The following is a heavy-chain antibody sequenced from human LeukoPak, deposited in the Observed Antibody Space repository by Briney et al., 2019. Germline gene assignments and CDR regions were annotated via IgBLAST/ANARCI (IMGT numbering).Heavy chain of an antibody. D-gene: IGHD4-17*01. CDR2: SLHGGNT. V-gene: IGHV4-38-2*02. CDR3: AMITVTTGIDS. J-gene: IGHJ4*02. Sequence: SETLSLTCSVSGFSISSGYYWGWTRQPPGKGLEWIGNSLHGGNTFYNPSLKSRVSISLDTSKNQFSMKLNSVTAADTALYYCAMITVTTGIDSWGQGTLVAVSS. CDR1: GFSISSGYY.